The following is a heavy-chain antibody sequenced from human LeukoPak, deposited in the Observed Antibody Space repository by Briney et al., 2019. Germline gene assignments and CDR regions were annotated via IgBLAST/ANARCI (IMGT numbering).Heavy chain of an antibody. CDR2: ISAYNGNT. D-gene: IGHD6-13*01. Sequence: ASVKVSCKASGYTFTSYGISWVRQAPGHGLEWMGWISAYNGNTNYAQKLQGRATMTTDTSTSTAYMELRSLRSDDTAVYYCASDSSSWYFPRYFQHWGQGTLVTVSS. CDR1: GYTFTSYG. J-gene: IGHJ1*01. CDR3: ASDSSSWYFPRYFQH. V-gene: IGHV1-18*01.